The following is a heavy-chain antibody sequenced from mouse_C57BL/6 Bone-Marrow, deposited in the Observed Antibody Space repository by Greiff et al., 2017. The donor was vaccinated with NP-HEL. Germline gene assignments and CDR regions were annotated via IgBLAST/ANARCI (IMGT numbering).Heavy chain of an antibody. Sequence: LVESGAELVRPGASVKLSCTASGFNIKDDYMHWVKQRPEQGLEWIGWIDPENGDTEYASKFQGKATITADTSSNTAYLQLSSLTSEDTAVYYCTTPSYYGSSFYAMDYWGQGTSVTVSS. J-gene: IGHJ4*01. V-gene: IGHV14-4*01. CDR3: TTPSYYGSSFYAMDY. D-gene: IGHD1-1*01. CDR1: GFNIKDDY. CDR2: IDPENGDT.